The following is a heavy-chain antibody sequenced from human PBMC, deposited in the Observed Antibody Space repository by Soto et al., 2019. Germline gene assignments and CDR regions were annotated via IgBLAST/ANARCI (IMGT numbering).Heavy chain of an antibody. D-gene: IGHD1-26*01. CDR2: ISGGGGST. CDR3: AKVSLGATTITDYYYYGLDV. J-gene: IGHJ6*02. V-gene: IGHV3-23*01. CDR1: GFTFSSNA. Sequence: PGGSLRLSCAASGFTFSSNAMSWVRQAPWQGLEWVSAISGGGGSTYYADSVKGRVTISRDNSKNTLYVQMNSLRAEDTAVYYCAKVSLGATTITDYYYYGLDVWGQGTTVTVSS.